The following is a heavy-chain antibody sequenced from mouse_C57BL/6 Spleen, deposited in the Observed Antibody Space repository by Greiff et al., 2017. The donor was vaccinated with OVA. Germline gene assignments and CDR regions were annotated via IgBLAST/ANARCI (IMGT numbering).Heavy chain of an antibody. J-gene: IGHJ4*01. Sequence: QVQLQQPGAELVMPGASLKLSCKASGYTFTSYWVHWVKQRPGQGLEWIGEIDPSDSYTNYNQKFKGKSTLTVDKSSSTAYMQLSSLTSEDSAVYYCARSPGNHYAMDYWGQGTSVTVSS. D-gene: IGHD2-1*01. CDR1: GYTFTSYW. V-gene: IGHV1-69*01. CDR2: IDPSDSYT. CDR3: ARSPGNHYAMDY.